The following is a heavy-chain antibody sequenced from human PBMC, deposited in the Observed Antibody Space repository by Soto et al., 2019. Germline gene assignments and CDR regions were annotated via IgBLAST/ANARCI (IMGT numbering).Heavy chain of an antibody. V-gene: IGHV4-39*01. CDR3: ARRRYSIGWSTNWFDP. D-gene: IGHD6-19*01. CDR2: ISYSGST. J-gene: IGHJ5*02. CDR1: GCSISSSNYY. Sequence: SETLSHTCTVSGCSISSSNYYWGWIRQPPEKGLEWIGSISYSGSTYYNPSLKSRVTLSVDTSKNQFSLRLTSVTAADTAVYYCARRRYSIGWSTNWFDPWGQGTLVTVSS.